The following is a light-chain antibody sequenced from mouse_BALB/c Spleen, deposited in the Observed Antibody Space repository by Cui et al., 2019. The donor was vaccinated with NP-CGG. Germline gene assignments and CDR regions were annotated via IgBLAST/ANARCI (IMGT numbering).Light chain of an antibody. J-gene: IGLJ1*01. V-gene: IGLV1*01. CDR3: ALWYSNHWV. CDR2: GTN. CDR1: TGAVTTSNY. Sequence: QAVVTPEAVRTTSPGETVTLTCRSSTGAVTTSNYANWVQEKPDHLFTGLIGGTNNRAPGVPARFSGSLIGDKAALTITGAQTEDEAIYFCALWYSNHWVFGGGTKLTVL.